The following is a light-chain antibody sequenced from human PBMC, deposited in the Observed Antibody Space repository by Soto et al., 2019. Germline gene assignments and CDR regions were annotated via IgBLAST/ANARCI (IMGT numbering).Light chain of an antibody. V-gene: IGKV3-20*01. CDR2: GAS. CDR1: QSVSSSY. J-gene: IGKJ3*01. CDR3: QQYGSSLFT. Sequence: EIVLTQSPGTLSLSPGERATLSCRASQSVSSSYLAWYQQKPGQAPRLLIYGASSRATGIPDWFSGSGSGTAFTLTISRLEPEDFAVYYCQQYGSSLFTFGPGTKVDIK.